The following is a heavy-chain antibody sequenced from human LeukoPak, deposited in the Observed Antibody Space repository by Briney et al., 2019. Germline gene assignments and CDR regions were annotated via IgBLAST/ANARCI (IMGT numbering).Heavy chain of an antibody. CDR1: GGSFSGYY. J-gene: IGHJ4*02. CDR2: INHSGST. CDR3: ARGAKGYYYDSSGYEFDY. D-gene: IGHD3-22*01. V-gene: IGHV4-34*01. Sequence: SETLSLTCAVYGGSFSGYYWSWIRQPPGKGLEWIGEINHSGSTSYNPSLKSRVTISVDTSKNQFSLKLSSVTAADTAVYYCARGAKGYYYDSSGYEFDYWGQGTLVTVSS.